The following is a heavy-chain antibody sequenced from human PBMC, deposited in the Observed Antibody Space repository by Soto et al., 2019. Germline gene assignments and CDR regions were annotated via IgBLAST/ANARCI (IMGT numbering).Heavy chain of an antibody. CDR1: GGSISSYY. CDR2: IYYSGST. D-gene: IGHD2-2*01. J-gene: IGHJ5*02. Sequence: QVQLQESGPGLVKPSETLSLTCTVSGGSISSYYWSWIRQPPGKGLEWIGYIYYSGSTNYNPSLKSRVTISVDTSKNQFSLKLSSVTAADTAVYYCARVIPAAIPVNWFDPWGQGTLVTVSS. V-gene: IGHV4-59*08. CDR3: ARVIPAAIPVNWFDP.